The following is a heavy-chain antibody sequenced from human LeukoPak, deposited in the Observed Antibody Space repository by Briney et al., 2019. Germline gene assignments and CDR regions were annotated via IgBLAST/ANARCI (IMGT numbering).Heavy chain of an antibody. V-gene: IGHV3-30*03. CDR3: ASLVGATDY. J-gene: IGHJ4*02. D-gene: IGHD1-26*01. CDR2: ISYDGSNK. Sequence: GSLRLSCAASGFTFSSYGMHWVRQAPGKGLEWVAVISYDGSNKYYADSVKGRFTISRDNSKNTLYLQMNSLRAEDTAVYYCASLVGATDYWGQGTLVTVSS. CDR1: GFTFSSYG.